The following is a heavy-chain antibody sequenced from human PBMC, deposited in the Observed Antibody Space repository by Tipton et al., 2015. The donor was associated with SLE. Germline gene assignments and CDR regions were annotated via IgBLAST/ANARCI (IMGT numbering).Heavy chain of an antibody. CDR3: SRAGAVRPPDY. V-gene: IGHV3-48*01. J-gene: IGHJ4*02. CDR1: GFTLSAYN. Sequence: SLRLSCSASGFTLSAYNMNWVRQAPGKGLEWVSYISSSSTTIYYADSVRGRFTVSRDNAKNSLYLQMNNLGAEDTAVYYRSRAGAVRPPDYWGQGTLVTVSS. CDR2: ISSSSTTI. D-gene: IGHD6-6*01.